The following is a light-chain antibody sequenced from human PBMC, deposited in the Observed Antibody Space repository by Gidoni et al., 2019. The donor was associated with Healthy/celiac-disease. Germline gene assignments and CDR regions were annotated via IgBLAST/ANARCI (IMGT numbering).Light chain of an antibody. Sequence: IVMTQSPATLSVPPGERAPLSCRASQSVSRNLTWYQQKPGQAPRLLIYGASTGATGIPARFSGSGSGTEFTLTISSLQSGDLAVYYCQQYNNWQDTFGQGTKLEIK. CDR1: QSVSRN. J-gene: IGKJ2*01. CDR2: GAS. CDR3: QQYNNWQDT. V-gene: IGKV3-15*01.